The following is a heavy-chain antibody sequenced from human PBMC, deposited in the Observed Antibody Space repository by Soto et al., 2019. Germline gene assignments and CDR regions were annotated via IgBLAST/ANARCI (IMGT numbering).Heavy chain of an antibody. CDR3: ARGEDCSGGSCVYYYGMDV. V-gene: IGHV1-2*02. CDR2: INPNSGGT. J-gene: IGHJ6*02. D-gene: IGHD2-15*01. CDR1: GYTFTGYY. Sequence: QVQLVQSGAEVKKPGASVKVSCKASGYTFTGYYMHWVRQAPGQGLEWMGWINPNSGGTNYAQKFQGGVTMTRDTAISTAYMELSRLRSDDTAVYYCARGEDCSGGSCVYYYGMDVWGQGTTVTVSS.